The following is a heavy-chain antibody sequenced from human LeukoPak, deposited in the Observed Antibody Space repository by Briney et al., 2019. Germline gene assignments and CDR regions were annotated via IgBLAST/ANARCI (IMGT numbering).Heavy chain of an antibody. V-gene: IGHV4-61*02. CDR2: IYTSGST. D-gene: IGHD4-17*01. CDR1: GGSISSGSYY. Sequence: SETLSLTCTVSGGSISSGSYYWSWIRQPAGKGLEWIGRIYTSGSTNYNPSLKSRVTISVDTSKNQFSLKLSSVTAADTAVCYCARVPLTTGGAFDIWGQGTMVTVSS. CDR3: ARVPLTTGGAFDI. J-gene: IGHJ3*02.